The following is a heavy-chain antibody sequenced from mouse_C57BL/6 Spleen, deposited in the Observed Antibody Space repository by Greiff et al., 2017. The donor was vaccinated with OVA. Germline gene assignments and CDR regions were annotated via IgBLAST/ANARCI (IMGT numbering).Heavy chain of an antibody. CDR1: GFTFSDYG. CDR2: ISSGSSTI. J-gene: IGHJ4*01. CDR3: ARGGNYYGLDY. V-gene: IGHV5-17*01. Sequence: EVKLVESGGGLVKPGGSLKLSCAASGFTFSDYGMHWVRQAPEKGLEWVAYISSGSSTIYYADTVKGRFTISRDNAKNTLFLQMTSLRSEDTAMYYCARGGNYYGLDYWGQGTSVTVSS.